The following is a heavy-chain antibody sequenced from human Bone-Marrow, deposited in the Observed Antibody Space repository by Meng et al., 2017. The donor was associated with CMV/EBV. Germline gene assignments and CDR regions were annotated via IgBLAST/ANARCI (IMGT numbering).Heavy chain of an antibody. CDR2: IYYSGST. CDR3: ARVFIGGEDFFDY. CDR1: GGSISTGGYY. V-gene: IGHV4-31*03. J-gene: IGHJ4*02. D-gene: IGHD3-10*01. Sequence: QVKLQESGPGLVKPSQTLSLTCTVSGGSISTGGYYWSWIRQHPGKGLEWIGYIYYSGSTYYNPSLKSRVTISVDTSKNQFSLKLSSVTAADTAVYYCARVFIGGEDFFDYWGQGTLVTVSS.